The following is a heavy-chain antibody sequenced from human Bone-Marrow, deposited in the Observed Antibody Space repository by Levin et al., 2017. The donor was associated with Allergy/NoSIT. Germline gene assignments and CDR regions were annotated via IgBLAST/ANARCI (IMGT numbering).Heavy chain of an antibody. Sequence: GGSPRLSCAASGFTFSAFGMHWVRQPPGRGLEWVAVISYVGGHKFYADSVKGRFTISRDNSKNTHYLQMNSLRAEDTAVYYCTRDRGEWGQFYFDYWGQGILVTVSS. CDR1: GFTFSAFG. J-gene: IGHJ4*02. CDR3: TRDRGEWGQFYFDY. CDR2: ISYVGGHK. V-gene: IGHV3-33*01. D-gene: IGHD1-26*01.